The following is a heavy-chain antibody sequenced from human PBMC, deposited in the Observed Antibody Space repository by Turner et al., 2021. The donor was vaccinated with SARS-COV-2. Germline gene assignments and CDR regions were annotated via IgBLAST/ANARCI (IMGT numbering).Heavy chain of an antibody. CDR1: GYTLIELS. V-gene: IGHV1-24*01. J-gene: IGHJ5*02. CDR3: ATAPPYCTNGVCPNWFDP. CDR2: FDPEDGET. D-gene: IGHD2-8*01. Sequence: QVQLVQSGAEVKTPGASVKVSCQVSGYTLIELSMHWVRQAPGKGLEWMGGFDPEDGETIYAQKFQGRVTMTEDTSTDTAYMELSSLRSEDTAVYYCATAPPYCTNGVCPNWFDPWGQGTLVTVSS.